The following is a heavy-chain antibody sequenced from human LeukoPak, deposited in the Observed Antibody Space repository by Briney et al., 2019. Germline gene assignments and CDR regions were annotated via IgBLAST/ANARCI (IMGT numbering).Heavy chain of an antibody. D-gene: IGHD6-13*01. CDR2: IRYDGSNK. Sequence: PGGSLRLSCAASGFTFSSYGMHWVRQAPGKGLEWVAFIRYDGSNKYYADSVKGRFTISRDNSKNTLYLQMNSLRAEDTAVYYCAKDGETSYSSSWYGDYYYMDVWGEGTTVTVSS. J-gene: IGHJ6*03. CDR1: GFTFSSYG. CDR3: AKDGETSYSSSWYGDYYYMDV. V-gene: IGHV3-30*02.